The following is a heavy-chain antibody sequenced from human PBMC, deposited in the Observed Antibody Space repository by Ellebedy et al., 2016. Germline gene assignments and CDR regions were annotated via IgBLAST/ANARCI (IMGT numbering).Heavy chain of an antibody. V-gene: IGHV1-46*04. Sequence: ASVKVSCKASGYTFTSYYMHWVRQAPGQGLEWMGIINPSGGSTSYAQKLQGRVTMTRDTSTSTVYMELSSLRSEDTAVYYCARGGQLWFATAYYFDYWGQGTLVTVSS. D-gene: IGHD5-18*01. CDR2: INPSGGST. CDR1: GYTFTSYY. CDR3: ARGGQLWFATAYYFDY. J-gene: IGHJ4*02.